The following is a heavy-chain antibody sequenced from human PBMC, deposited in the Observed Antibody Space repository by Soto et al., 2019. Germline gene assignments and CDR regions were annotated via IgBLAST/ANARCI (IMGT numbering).Heavy chain of an antibody. CDR1: GCTFTSYG. J-gene: IGHJ6*02. Sequence: ASVKVSCKASGCTFTSYGISWVRQAPGQGLEWMGWISTYNGNTNYAQKLQGRVTMTTDTSTSTAYMELRSLRSDDTAVYYCARVSSDILTGYYHIPRDYGMDVWGQGTTVTVSS. CDR3: ARVSSDILTGYYHIPRDYGMDV. V-gene: IGHV1-18*04. D-gene: IGHD3-9*01. CDR2: ISTYNGNT.